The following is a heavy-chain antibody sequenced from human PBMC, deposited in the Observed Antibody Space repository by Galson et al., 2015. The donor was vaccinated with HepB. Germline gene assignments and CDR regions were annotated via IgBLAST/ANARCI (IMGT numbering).Heavy chain of an antibody. CDR1: GGSFSGYY. CDR2: INHSGST. CDR3: ARNVRPSGITMIVVAPLGAFDI. J-gene: IGHJ3*02. D-gene: IGHD3-22*01. V-gene: IGHV4-34*01. Sequence: ETLSLTCAVYGGSFSGYYWSWIRQPPGKGLEWIGEINHSGSTNYNPSLKSRVTISVDTSKNQLSLKLSSVTAADTAVYYCARNVRPSGITMIVVAPLGAFDIWGQGTMVTVSS.